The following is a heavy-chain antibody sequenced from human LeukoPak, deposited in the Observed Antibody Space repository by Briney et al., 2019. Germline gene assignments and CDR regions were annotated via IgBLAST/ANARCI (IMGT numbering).Heavy chain of an antibody. CDR3: ARVSEESSWYIDY. J-gene: IGHJ4*02. CDR1: GFTFSSYS. D-gene: IGHD6-13*01. CDR2: INSDGSST. V-gene: IGHV3-74*01. Sequence: GGSLRLSCAASGFTFSSYSMNWVRQAPGKGLVWVSRINSDGSSTNYADSVKGRFTISRDNAKNTLYLQMNSLRAEDTAVYYCARVSEESSWYIDYWGQGTLVTVSS.